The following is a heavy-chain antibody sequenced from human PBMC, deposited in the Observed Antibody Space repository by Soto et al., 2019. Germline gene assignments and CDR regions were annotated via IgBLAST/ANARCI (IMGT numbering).Heavy chain of an antibody. D-gene: IGHD6-19*01. Sequence: SETLSLTCAVYGGSFSGYYWSWIRQPPGKGLEWIGEINHSGSTNYNPSLKSRVTISVDTSKNQFSLKVSSVTAADTAVYYCARGMAVAGHSFDSWGQGTRVT. J-gene: IGHJ4*02. V-gene: IGHV4-34*01. CDR1: GGSFSGYY. CDR2: INHSGST. CDR3: ARGMAVAGHSFDS.